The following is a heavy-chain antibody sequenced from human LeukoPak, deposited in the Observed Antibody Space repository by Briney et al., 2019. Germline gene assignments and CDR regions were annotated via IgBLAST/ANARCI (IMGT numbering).Heavy chain of an antibody. V-gene: IGHV4-59*01. D-gene: IGHD4-17*01. Sequence: SETLSLTCTVSGGSTSSYYWSWIRQPPGKGLEWIGYIYYSGSTNYNPSLKSRVTISVDTSKNQFSLKLSSVTAADTAVYYCARLKGYGDYFDYWGQGTLVTVSS. CDR1: GGSTSSYY. J-gene: IGHJ4*02. CDR2: IYYSGST. CDR3: ARLKGYGDYFDY.